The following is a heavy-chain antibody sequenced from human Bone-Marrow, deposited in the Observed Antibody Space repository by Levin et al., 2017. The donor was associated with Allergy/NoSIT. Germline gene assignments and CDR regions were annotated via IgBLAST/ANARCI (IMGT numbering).Heavy chain of an antibody. CDR3: AKDIGGYSGYDIVRPGQIGAYGMDV. CDR1: GFTFDDYA. J-gene: IGHJ6*02. D-gene: IGHD5-12*01. Sequence: GGSLRLSCAASGFTFDDYAMHWVRQAPGKGLEWVSGISWNSGSIGYADSVKGRFTISRDNAKNSLYLQMNSLRAEDTALYYCAKDIGGYSGYDIVRPGQIGAYGMDVWGQGTTVTVSS. CDR2: ISWNSGSI. V-gene: IGHV3-9*01.